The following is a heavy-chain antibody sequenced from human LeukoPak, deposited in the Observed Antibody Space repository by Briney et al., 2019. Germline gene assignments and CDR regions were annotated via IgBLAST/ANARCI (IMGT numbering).Heavy chain of an antibody. V-gene: IGHV3-64D*09. CDR1: GFTFSSYA. D-gene: IGHD2-2*01. CDR2: ISSNGGST. J-gene: IGHJ4*02. Sequence: GGSLRLSCSASGFTFSSYAMHWVRQAPGKGLEYVSAISSNGGSTYYADSAKGRFTISRDNSKNTLYLQMSCLRAEDTAVYYCVKGSVVPLACYFDYWGQGTLVTVSS. CDR3: VKGSVVPLACYFDY.